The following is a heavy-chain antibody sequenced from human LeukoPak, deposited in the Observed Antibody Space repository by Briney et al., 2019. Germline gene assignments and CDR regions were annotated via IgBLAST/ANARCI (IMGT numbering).Heavy chain of an antibody. Sequence: ASVKVSCKASGYTLTSYDINWVRQATGQGLEWMGWMNPNSGNTGYAQKFQGRVTMTRNTSISTAYMELSSLRSEDTAVYYCARGGYSGYDYYFDYWGQGTLVTVSS. D-gene: IGHD5-12*01. CDR2: MNPNSGNT. V-gene: IGHV1-8*01. J-gene: IGHJ4*02. CDR1: GYTLTSYD. CDR3: ARGGYSGYDYYFDY.